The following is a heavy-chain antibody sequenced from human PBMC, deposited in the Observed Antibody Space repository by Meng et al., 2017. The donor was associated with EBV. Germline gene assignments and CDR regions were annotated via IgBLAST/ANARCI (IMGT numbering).Heavy chain of an antibody. CDR3: ARAEIAAAGRLDY. Sequence: VEGVQAGAEGKKPGSSVKGSCKASGGTFSSYAISWVRQAPGQGLEWMGGIIPIFGTANYAQKFQGRVTITADKSTSTAYMELSSLRSEDTAVYYCARAEIAAAGRLDYWGQGTLVTVSS. CDR1: GGTFSSYA. V-gene: IGHV1-69*06. CDR2: IIPIFGTA. J-gene: IGHJ4*02. D-gene: IGHD6-13*01.